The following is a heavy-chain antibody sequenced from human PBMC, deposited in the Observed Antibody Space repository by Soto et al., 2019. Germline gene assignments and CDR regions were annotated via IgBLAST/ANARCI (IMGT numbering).Heavy chain of an antibody. CDR3: ARDFDADSRTDFDS. V-gene: IGHV3-11*01. Sequence: QVLLVESGGGLVKPGGSLRLSCATSGFIFSDYYMHWIRQAPGKGLEWISYISGNGRIIQYADSAKGRFTISRDNAQNFLYLNMNILRAEDTALYFCARDFDADSRTDFDSWGQGTLVTVSS. D-gene: IGHD4-17*01. CDR2: ISGNGRII. J-gene: IGHJ4*02. CDR1: GFIFSDYY.